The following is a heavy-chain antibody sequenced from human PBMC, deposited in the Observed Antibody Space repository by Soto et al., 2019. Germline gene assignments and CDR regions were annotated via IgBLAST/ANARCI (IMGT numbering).Heavy chain of an antibody. J-gene: IGHJ3*02. CDR2: INSDGSST. CDR1: GFTFSSYW. Sequence: PGGSLRLSCAASGFTFSSYWMHWVRQAPGKGLVWVSRINSDGSSTSYADSVKGRFTISRDNAKNTLYLQMNSLRAEDTAVYYCAKDQGYCSGGSCWGAFDIWGQGTMVTVSS. D-gene: IGHD2-15*01. V-gene: IGHV3-74*01. CDR3: AKDQGYCSGGSCWGAFDI.